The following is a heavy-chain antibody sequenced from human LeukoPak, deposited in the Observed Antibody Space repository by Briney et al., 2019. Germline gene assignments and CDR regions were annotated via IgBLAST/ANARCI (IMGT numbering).Heavy chain of an antibody. CDR1: GFTFSTYS. V-gene: IGHV3-21*01. CDR2: ISSGSTYI. J-gene: IGHJ6*03. D-gene: IGHD3-10*01. CDR3: AKADYGSGSGTAMDV. Sequence: GGSLRLSCAASGFTFSTYSMNWVRQAPGKGLEWVSSISSGSTYIYYADSVKGRFTISRDNAKNSLYLQMNSLRAEDTAVYYCAKADYGSGSGTAMDVWGKGTTVTISS.